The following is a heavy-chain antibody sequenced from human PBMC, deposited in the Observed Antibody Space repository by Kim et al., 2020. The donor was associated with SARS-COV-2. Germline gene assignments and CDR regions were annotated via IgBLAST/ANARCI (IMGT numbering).Heavy chain of an antibody. CDR3: ARAPCGGGSCYSRFWFDP. V-gene: IGHV4-34*01. Sequence: SETLSLTCAVYGGSFSGYYWSWIRQPPGKGLEWIGEINHSGSTNYNPSLKSRVTISVDTSKNQFSLKLSSVTAADTAVYYCARAPCGGGSCYSRFWFDP. CDR2: INHSGST. D-gene: IGHD2-15*01. J-gene: IGHJ5*02. CDR1: GGSFSGYY.